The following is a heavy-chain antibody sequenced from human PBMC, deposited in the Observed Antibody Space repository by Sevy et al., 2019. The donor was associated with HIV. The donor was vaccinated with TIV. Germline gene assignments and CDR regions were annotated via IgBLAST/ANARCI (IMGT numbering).Heavy chain of an antibody. Sequence: GESQKISCKGSGYSFTSYWIGWVRQMPGKGLEWMGIIYPGDSDTRYSPSFQGQVTISADKSISTAYLQWSSLKASDTAMYYCARGSPMSRYSSSPFDYWGQGTLVTVSS. J-gene: IGHJ4*02. D-gene: IGHD6-6*01. CDR2: IYPGDSDT. CDR1: GYSFTSYW. CDR3: ARGSPMSRYSSSPFDY. V-gene: IGHV5-51*01.